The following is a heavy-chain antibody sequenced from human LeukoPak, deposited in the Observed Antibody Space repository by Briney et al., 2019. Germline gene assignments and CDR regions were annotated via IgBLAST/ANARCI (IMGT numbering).Heavy chain of an antibody. Sequence: PGGSLRLSCAASGFTFDFYSMDWVRQAPGKGLEWVSSISSSSSFIYYADSVKGRFTVYRDNAENSVYLQMNSLRAEDTAVYYCAWAGYYDFWSGYYGGIDYWGQGTLVTVSS. CDR2: ISSSSSFI. V-gene: IGHV3-21*01. CDR3: AWAGYYDFWSGYYGGIDY. CDR1: GFTFDFYS. D-gene: IGHD3-3*01. J-gene: IGHJ4*02.